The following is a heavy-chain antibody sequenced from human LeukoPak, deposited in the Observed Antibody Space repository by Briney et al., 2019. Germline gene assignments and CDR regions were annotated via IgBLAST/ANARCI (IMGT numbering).Heavy chain of an antibody. D-gene: IGHD3-3*01. J-gene: IGHJ6*03. V-gene: IGHV1-2*02. CDR2: INPNSGGT. Sequence: GASVKVSCKASGYTFTGYYMHWVRQAPGQGIEWMGWINPNSGGTNYAQKFQGRVTMTRDTSISTAYMELSRLRSDDTAVYYCATLFWSGTHYYYYYMDVWGKGTTVTVSS. CDR3: ATLFWSGTHYYYYYMDV. CDR1: GYTFTGYY.